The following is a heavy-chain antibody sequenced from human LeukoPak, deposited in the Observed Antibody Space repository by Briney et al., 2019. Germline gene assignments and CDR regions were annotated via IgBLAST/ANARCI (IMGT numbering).Heavy chain of an antibody. CDR1: GFTFDDYA. V-gene: IGHV3-9*01. J-gene: IGHJ4*02. CDR2: ISWNSGSI. CDR3: AKDARAIPGLFDY. Sequence: GGSLRLSCAASGFTFDDYAMHWVRQAPGKGLEWVSGISWNSGSIGYGDSVKGRFTISRDNAKNSLYLQMNSLRAEDTALYYCAKDARAIPGLFDYWGQGTLVTVSS.